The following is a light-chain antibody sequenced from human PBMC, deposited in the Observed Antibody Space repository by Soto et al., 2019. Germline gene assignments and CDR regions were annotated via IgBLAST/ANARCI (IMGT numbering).Light chain of an antibody. CDR2: AAS. V-gene: IGKV1-8*01. CDR1: QGISSY. Sequence: AIRMTQSPSSFSASTGDRVTITCRVSQGISSYLAWYQQKPGKAPKLLIYAASTLQSGVPSRFSGSGSGTDFTRPILCLQSEDWATYYCQQYYSYPRTFGQGTKLEIK. J-gene: IGKJ2*01. CDR3: QQYYSYPRT.